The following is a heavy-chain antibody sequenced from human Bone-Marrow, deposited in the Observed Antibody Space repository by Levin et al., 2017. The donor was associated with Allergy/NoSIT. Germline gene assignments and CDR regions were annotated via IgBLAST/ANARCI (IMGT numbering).Heavy chain of an antibody. D-gene: IGHD2/OR15-2a*01. J-gene: IGHJ1*01. Sequence: GESLKISCKASGYNFIGYYIHWVRQAPGQGPVWMGWINPNSGDTNYAQIFQGRVTVTSDTSMKTAYMEVTRLKFDDTAVYYCARTGLLNSSSWSLQYWGQGTPVTVSS. CDR3: ARTGLLNSSSWSLQY. V-gene: IGHV1-2*02. CDR2: INPNSGDT. CDR1: GYNFIGYY.